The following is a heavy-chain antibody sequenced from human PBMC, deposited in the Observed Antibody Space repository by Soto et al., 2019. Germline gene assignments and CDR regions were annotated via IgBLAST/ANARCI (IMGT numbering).Heavy chain of an antibody. V-gene: IGHV3-33*01. CDR3: ARPRQQLDPYYFDY. Sequence: QVQLVESGGGVVQPGRSLRLSCAASGFTFSSYGMHWVRQAPGKGLEWVAVIWYDGSNKYYADSVKGRFTISRDNSKNTLYLQMNSLRAEDTAVYYCARPRQQLDPYYFDYWGQGTLVTVSS. CDR2: IWYDGSNK. D-gene: IGHD6-13*01. CDR1: GFTFSSYG. J-gene: IGHJ4*02.